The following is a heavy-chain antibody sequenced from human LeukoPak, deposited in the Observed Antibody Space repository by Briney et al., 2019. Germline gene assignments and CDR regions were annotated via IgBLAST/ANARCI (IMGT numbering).Heavy chain of an antibody. CDR2: LNPNSGST. CDR3: ASVYNYGMDV. Sequence: ASVKVSCKASGYTVTSYYMHWVRQAPGQGLEWMGILNPNSGSTSYAQKFQGRATLTRATSTSTVYMELSSLRSEDTAVYYCASVYNYGMDVWGQGTTVIVSS. CDR1: GYTVTSYY. V-gene: IGHV1-46*01. J-gene: IGHJ6*02.